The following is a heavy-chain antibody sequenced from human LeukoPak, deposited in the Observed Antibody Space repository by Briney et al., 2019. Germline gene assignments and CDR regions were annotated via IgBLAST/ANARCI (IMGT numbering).Heavy chain of an antibody. CDR3: ARDYDSSGYYFSGADY. V-gene: IGHV4-4*07. CDR2: IYTSGST. D-gene: IGHD3-22*01. Sequence: SETLSLTCTVSGGSISSYYWGWIRQPAGKGLEWIGRIYTSGSTNYNPSLKSRVTMSVDTSKNQFSLKLSSVTAADTAAYYCARDYDSSGYYFSGADYWGQGTLVTVSS. J-gene: IGHJ4*02. CDR1: GGSISSYY.